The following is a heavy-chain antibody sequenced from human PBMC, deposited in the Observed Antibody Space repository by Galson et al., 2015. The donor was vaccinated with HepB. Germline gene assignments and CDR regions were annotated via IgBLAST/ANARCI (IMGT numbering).Heavy chain of an antibody. D-gene: IGHD5-18*01. CDR3: ARDRIQLWFLYYFDY. V-gene: IGHV3-30-3*01. Sequence: SLRLSCAASGFTFSRYAMHWVRQAPGKGLEWVAVISYDGSNKYYADSVKGRFTISRVNSKNTLYLQMNSLRAEDTAVYYCARDRIQLWFLYYFDYWGQGTLVTVSS. J-gene: IGHJ4*02. CDR1: GFTFSRYA. CDR2: ISYDGSNK.